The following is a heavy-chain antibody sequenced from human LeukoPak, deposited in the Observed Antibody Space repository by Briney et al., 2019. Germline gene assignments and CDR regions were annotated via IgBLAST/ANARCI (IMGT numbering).Heavy chain of an antibody. CDR3: ARSYSSSWYNAFDI. CDR1: GYTFTGYY. J-gene: IGHJ3*02. CDR2: ISAYNGNT. D-gene: IGHD6-13*01. V-gene: IGHV1-18*04. Sequence: ASVKVSCKASGYTFTGYYMHWVRQTPGQGLEWMGWISAYNGNTNYAQKLQGRVTMTTDTSTSTAYMELRSLRSDDTAVYYCARSYSSSWYNAFDIWGQGTMVTVSS.